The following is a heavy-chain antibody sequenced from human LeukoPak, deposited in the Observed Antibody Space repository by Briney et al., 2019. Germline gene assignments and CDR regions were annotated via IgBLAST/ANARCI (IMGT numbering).Heavy chain of an antibody. Sequence: GGSLRLSCAASGFTISTYAMTWVRQAPGKGLEWVSSITSSGATTYYADSVKGRFTISRDISKNTLYLQMNSLTAEDSAVYYCAKEFIAGDGHVDCDSWGQGTLVTVSS. J-gene: IGHJ4*02. D-gene: IGHD5-24*01. CDR2: ITSSGATT. V-gene: IGHV3-23*01. CDR3: AKEFIAGDGHVDCDS. CDR1: GFTISTYA.